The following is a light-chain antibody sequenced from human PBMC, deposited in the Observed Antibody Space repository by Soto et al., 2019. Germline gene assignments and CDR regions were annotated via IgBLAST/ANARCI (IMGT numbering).Light chain of an antibody. Sequence: QSVVTQPPSLSGTPGQRVTISCSGSTSNIAGNTVHWYQYLPETAPKLLIYIDDQRPSGVPDRFSGSKSGTSASLAISGLQSEDEADYYCATWDDSLNAAVFGGGTQLTVL. CDR1: TSNIAGNT. CDR3: ATWDDSLNAAV. V-gene: IGLV1-44*01. J-gene: IGLJ7*01. CDR2: IDD.